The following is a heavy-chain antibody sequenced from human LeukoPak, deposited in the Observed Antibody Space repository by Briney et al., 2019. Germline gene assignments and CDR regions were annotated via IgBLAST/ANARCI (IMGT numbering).Heavy chain of an antibody. V-gene: IGHV3-23*01. D-gene: IGHD3-22*01. CDR3: AKDSRGYYRIDYFDY. CDR2: ISGSGGST. J-gene: IGHJ4*02. Sequence: GGSLRLSCAASGFTFSSYAMSWVRQAPGKGLEWVSAISGSGGSTYYADSVKGRFTISRDNSKNTLYLQLNSLRAEDTAVYYCAKDSRGYYRIDYFDYWGQGTLVTVSS. CDR1: GFTFSSYA.